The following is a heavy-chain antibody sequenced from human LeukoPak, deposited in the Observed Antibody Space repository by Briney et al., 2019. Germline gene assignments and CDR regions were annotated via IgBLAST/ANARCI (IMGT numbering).Heavy chain of an antibody. D-gene: IGHD6-13*01. CDR2: ISSSGSTI. CDR1: GFTFSDYY. CDR3: ARAAAGRDGYYYYYYYMDV. Sequence: PGGSLRLSCAASGFTFSDYYMSWIRQAPGKGLEWVSYISSSGSTIYYADSVKGRFTISRDNAKKSLYLQMNSLRAEDTAVYYCARAAAGRDGYYYYYYYMDVWGKGTTVTVSS. J-gene: IGHJ6*03. V-gene: IGHV3-11*04.